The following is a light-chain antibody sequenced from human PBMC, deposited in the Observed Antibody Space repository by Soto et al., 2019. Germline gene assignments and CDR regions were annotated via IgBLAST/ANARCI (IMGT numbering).Light chain of an antibody. J-gene: IGLJ1*01. CDR2: EVS. Sequence: QSVLTQPASVSGSPGQSITISCTGTSSDVGGYNYVSWYQQHPGKAPKLMIYEVSNRPSGVSNRFSGSKSGNTASLTIFGLQVEDEAVYYCSSYTSGSTLPWVFGTGTKGTVL. CDR3: SSYTSGSTLPWV. V-gene: IGLV2-14*01. CDR1: SSDVGGYNY.